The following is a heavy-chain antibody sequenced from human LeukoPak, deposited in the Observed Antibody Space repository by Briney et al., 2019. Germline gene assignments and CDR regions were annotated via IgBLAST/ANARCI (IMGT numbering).Heavy chain of an antibody. CDR1: GFNFSYYW. J-gene: IGHJ4*02. CDR3: AKRGSGSYFDD. D-gene: IGHD3-10*01. CDR2: FVGSGGAT. V-gene: IGHV3-23*01. Sequence: PGGSLRLSCAASGFNFSYYWMDWVRQAPGKGLEWVSGFVGSGGATYYADSVKGRFTISRDTSKNTVYLQMNSLRDEDTAVYYCAKRGSGSYFDDWGQGTLVTVSS.